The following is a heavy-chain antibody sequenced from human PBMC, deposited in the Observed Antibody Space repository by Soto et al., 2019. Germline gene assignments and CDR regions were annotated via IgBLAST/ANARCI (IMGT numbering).Heavy chain of an antibody. CDR3: ARDSYGDYHFDY. CDR1: GFTFSSYG. V-gene: IGHV3-21*01. CDR2: ISSSSSYI. J-gene: IGHJ4*02. Sequence: GGSLRLSCAASGFTFSSYGMHWVRQAPGKGLEWVSSISSSSSYIHYADSVKGRFTISRDNAKNSLYLQMNSLRAEDTAVYYCARDSYGDYHFDYWGQGTLVTVSS. D-gene: IGHD4-17*01.